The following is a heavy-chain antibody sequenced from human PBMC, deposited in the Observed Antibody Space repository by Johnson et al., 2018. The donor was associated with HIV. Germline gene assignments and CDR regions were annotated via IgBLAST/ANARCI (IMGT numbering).Heavy chain of an antibody. CDR3: SRVVGQLLWFGELLEDDAFDI. V-gene: IGHV3-74*02. Sequence: VQLVESGGGLVQPGGSLRLSCVASGFTFSSYWMSWVRQAPGKGLEWVSRINSDGSITTYADSVKGRFTISRDNAKNTLYLQMNSLRDEDTAVYYCSRVVGQLLWFGELLEDDAFDIWGQGTMVTVSS. CDR1: GFTFSSYW. CDR2: INSDGSIT. D-gene: IGHD3-10*01. J-gene: IGHJ3*02.